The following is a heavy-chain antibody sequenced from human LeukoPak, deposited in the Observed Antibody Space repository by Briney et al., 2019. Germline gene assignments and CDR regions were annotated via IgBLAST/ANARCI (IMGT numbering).Heavy chain of an antibody. D-gene: IGHD3-10*01. J-gene: IGHJ5*02. CDR2: IYPGDSDT. CDR3: ARFESTMVRGVMGNWFDP. CDR1: GSTFTSYS. Sequence: GEPLQISCQGSGSTFTSYSIGWVRQLPGKGLEWMGIIYPGDSDTRYSPSFQGQVTISADKSNSTAYLQWSSLKASDTAMYYCARFESTMVRGVMGNWFDPWGQGTLVTVSS. V-gene: IGHV5-51*01.